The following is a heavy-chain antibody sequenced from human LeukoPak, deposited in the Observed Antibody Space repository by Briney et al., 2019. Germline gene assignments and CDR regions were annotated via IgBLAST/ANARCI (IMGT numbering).Heavy chain of an antibody. J-gene: IGHJ4*02. CDR2: ISSSSSYI. CDR3: AREGVTAAAGL. CDR1: GFTFSSYS. Sequence: GGSLRLSCAASGFTFSSYSMNWVRQAPGKGLEWVSSISSSSSYIYYADSVKGRFTISRDNAKNSLYLQMNSLRAEDTAVYYCAREGVTAAAGLWGQGTLVTVSS. D-gene: IGHD6-13*01. V-gene: IGHV3-21*04.